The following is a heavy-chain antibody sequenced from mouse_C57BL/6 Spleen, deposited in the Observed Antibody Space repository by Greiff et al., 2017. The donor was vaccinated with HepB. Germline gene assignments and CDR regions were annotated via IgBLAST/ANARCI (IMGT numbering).Heavy chain of an antibody. Sequence: VQLQQSGPELVKPGASVKIPCKASGYTFTDYNMDWVKQSHGKSLEWIGDINPNNGGTIYNQKFKGKATLTVDKSSSTAYMELRSLTSEDTAVYYCARGSSNFAYWGQGTLVTVSA. D-gene: IGHD1-1*01. CDR2: INPNNGGT. CDR3: ARGSSNFAY. J-gene: IGHJ3*01. V-gene: IGHV1-18*01. CDR1: GYTFTDYN.